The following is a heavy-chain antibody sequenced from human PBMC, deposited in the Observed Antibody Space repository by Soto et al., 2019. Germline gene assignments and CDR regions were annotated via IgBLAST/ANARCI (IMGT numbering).Heavy chain of an antibody. CDR1: GGSVTSGNYY. CDR3: ARGPVVTPFVDY. CDR2: IYYSGST. V-gene: IGHV4-61*01. Sequence: SETLSLTCTVSGGSVTSGNYYWSWIRQPPGKGLEWIGHIYYSGSTNYNPSLKSRVTISVGASKNQFSLKLSSVTAADTAIYYCARGPVVTPFVDYWGQGTLVTVSS. D-gene: IGHD2-21*02. J-gene: IGHJ4*02.